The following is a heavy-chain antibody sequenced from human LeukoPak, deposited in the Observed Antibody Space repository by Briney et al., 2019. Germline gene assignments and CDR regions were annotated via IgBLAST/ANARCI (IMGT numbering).Heavy chain of an antibody. V-gene: IGHV4-39*01. D-gene: IGHD1-26*01. Sequence: PSETLSLTCTVSGGSISSSSYYWGWIRQPPGKGLEWIGEINHSGSTNYNPSLKSRVTISVDTSKNQFSLKLSSVTAADTAVYYCARRVGSYRGXYYFDYWGQGTLVTVSS. J-gene: IGHJ4*02. CDR2: INHSGST. CDR3: ARRVGSYRGXYYFDY. CDR1: GGSISSSSYY.